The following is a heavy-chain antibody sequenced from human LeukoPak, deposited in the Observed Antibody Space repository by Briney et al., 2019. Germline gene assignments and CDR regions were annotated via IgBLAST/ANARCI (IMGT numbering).Heavy chain of an antibody. CDR3: ARDLLEYYDFWSGYYRGFDY. Sequence: GGSLRLSCAASGFTFSSYGMHWVRQAPGKGLEWVAVISYDGSNKYYADSVKGRFTISRDNSKNTLYLQMNSLRAEDTAVYYCARDLLEYYDFWSGYYRGFDYWGQGTLVTVSS. V-gene: IGHV3-30*19. D-gene: IGHD3-3*01. CDR1: GFTFSSYG. J-gene: IGHJ4*02. CDR2: ISYDGSNK.